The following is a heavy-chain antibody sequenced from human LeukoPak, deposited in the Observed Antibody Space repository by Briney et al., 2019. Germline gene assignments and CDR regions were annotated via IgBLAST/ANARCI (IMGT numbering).Heavy chain of an antibody. CDR1: GYTFTSYG. V-gene: IGHV1-18*01. CDR2: ISAYNGNT. J-gene: IGHJ6*02. CDR3: ARDFVRYCCSTSCYDGSYYYYYYGMDV. D-gene: IGHD2-2*01. Sequence: ASVKVSCKASGYTFTSYGISWVRQAPGQGLEWMGWISAYNGNTNYAQKLQGRVTMTTDTSTSTAYMELRSLRSDDTAVYYCARDFVRYCCSTSCYDGSYYYYYYGMDVWGQGTTVTVSS.